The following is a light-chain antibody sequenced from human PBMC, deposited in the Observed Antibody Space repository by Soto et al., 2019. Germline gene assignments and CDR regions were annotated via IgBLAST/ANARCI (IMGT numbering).Light chain of an antibody. CDR1: QSISSW. J-gene: IGKJ1*01. V-gene: IGKV1-39*01. CDR2: DAS. Sequence: DIHVTQSPSTLSASIGDRVTITCRASQSISSWLAWYQQKPGTVPKLLIYDASTLQGGVPSRFSGGASGTDFTLTISSLQLEDFATYYCQQTYNTPLTFGQGTKVDIK. CDR3: QQTYNTPLT.